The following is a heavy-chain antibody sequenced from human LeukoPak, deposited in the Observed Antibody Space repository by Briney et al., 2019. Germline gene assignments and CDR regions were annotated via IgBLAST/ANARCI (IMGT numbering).Heavy chain of an antibody. Sequence: SETLSLTCAVSGGSFSGYYWTWIRQPPGKGLEWIGEINHSGSTNYNPSLKSRVTISVDTSKNQFSLKLSSVTAADTAVYYCAAGRTPGKHYYYYGMDVWGQGTTVTVSS. J-gene: IGHJ6*02. CDR1: GGSFSGYY. CDR2: INHSGST. D-gene: IGHD1-14*01. V-gene: IGHV4-34*01. CDR3: AAGRTPGKHYYYYGMDV.